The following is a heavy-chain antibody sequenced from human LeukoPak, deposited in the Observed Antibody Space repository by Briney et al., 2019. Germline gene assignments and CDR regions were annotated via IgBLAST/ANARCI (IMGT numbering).Heavy chain of an antibody. V-gene: IGHV4-34*01. D-gene: IGHD6-6*01. CDR3: ARAYSSSGYNWFDP. J-gene: IGHJ5*02. CDR2: INHSGST. CDR1: GESFSDYY. Sequence: PSETLSLTCAVYGESFSDYYWSWIRQPPGKGLEWIGEINHSGSTNYNPSLKSRVTLSVDTAKNQFFLKLNSVTAADTAVYYCARAYSSSGYNWFDPWGQGTLVTVSS.